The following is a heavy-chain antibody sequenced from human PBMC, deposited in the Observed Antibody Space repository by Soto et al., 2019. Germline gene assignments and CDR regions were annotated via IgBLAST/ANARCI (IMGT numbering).Heavy chain of an antibody. Sequence: GGSLRLSCAVSGFTFDDNAMHWVRQAREKGLEWVSGINWKSDIGYADSVKGRFTISRDNAENSLYLQMNSLRAEDTALYYCAISQDRGGRTTFIYWGQGTQVAVSS. CDR3: AISQDRGGRTTFIY. CDR1: GFTFDDNA. D-gene: IGHD3-16*01. V-gene: IGHV3-9*01. J-gene: IGHJ4*02. CDR2: INWKSDI.